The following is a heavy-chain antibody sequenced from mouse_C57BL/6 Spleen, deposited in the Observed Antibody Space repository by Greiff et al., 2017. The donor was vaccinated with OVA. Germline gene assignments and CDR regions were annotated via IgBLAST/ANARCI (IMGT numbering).Heavy chain of an antibody. J-gene: IGHJ4*01. V-gene: IGHV2-5*01. CDR1: GFSLTSYG. CDR2: IWRGGST. Sequence: VQRVESGPGLVQPSQSLSITCTVSGFSLTSYGVHWVRQSPGKGLEWLGVIWRGGSTDYNAAFMSRLSITKDNSKSQVFFKMNSLQADDTAIYYCAKIYYDYDGGAYYAMDYWGQGTSVTVSS. D-gene: IGHD2-4*01. CDR3: AKIYYDYDGGAYYAMDY.